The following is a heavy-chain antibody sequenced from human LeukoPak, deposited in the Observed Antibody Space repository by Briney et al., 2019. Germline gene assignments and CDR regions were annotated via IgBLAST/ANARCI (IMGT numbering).Heavy chain of an antibody. CDR1: GYTLTELS. Sequence: ASVKVSCKVSGYTLTELSMHWVRQAPGKGLEWMGGFDPEDGETIYAQKFQGRVTMTEDTSTDTAYMELSSLRSEDAAVYYCATDLQASTVGYSSSSWEYWGQGTLVTVSS. CDR2: FDPEDGET. V-gene: IGHV1-24*01. D-gene: IGHD6-6*01. J-gene: IGHJ4*02. CDR3: ATDLQASTVGYSSSSWEY.